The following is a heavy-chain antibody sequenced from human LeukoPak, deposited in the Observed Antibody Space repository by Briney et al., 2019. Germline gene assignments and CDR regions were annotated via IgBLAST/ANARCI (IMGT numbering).Heavy chain of an antibody. CDR3: AKDQDDYGDSGVDFDI. D-gene: IGHD4-17*01. V-gene: IGHV3-23*01. CDR2: ISGSGGST. J-gene: IGHJ3*02. Sequence: GASLRPACAASGFTFRIYAIRGGREAPGEGLGWVSAISGSGGSTYYAQPVERRFTISRGHSKDPLSLQMNSLSAEDPAVYYCAKDQDDYGDSGVDFDIWGKGTMVTVSS. CDR1: GFTFRIYA.